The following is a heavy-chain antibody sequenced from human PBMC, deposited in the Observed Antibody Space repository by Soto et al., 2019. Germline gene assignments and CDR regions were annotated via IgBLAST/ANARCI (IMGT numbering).Heavy chain of an antibody. CDR2: IRYDGSNK. V-gene: IGHV3-33*01. CDR3: AREKTAVAGYYYYGMDV. J-gene: IGHJ6*02. D-gene: IGHD6-19*01. CDR1: GFTFSSYG. Sequence: GGSLRLSCAASGFTFSSYGMHWVRQAPGKGLEWVAVIRYDGSNKYNADSVKGRFTISRDNSKNTLYLQMNSLRAEDTAVYYCAREKTAVAGYYYYGMDVWGQGTTVTVSS.